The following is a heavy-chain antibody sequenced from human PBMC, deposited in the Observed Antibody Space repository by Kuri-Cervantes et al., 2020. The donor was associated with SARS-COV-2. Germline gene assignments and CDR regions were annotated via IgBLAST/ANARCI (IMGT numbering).Heavy chain of an antibody. Sequence: LRLSCTVSGGSISSGSYYWSWIRQTPGKALEWLARIDWDDDKYYSTSLKTRLTISKDTSKNQVVLTMTNMDPVDTATYYCAHSRPDEWELLEVWYFDLWGHGTLVTVSS. D-gene: IGHD1-26*01. CDR2: IDWDDDK. CDR3: AHSRPDEWELLEVWYFDL. CDR1: GGSISSGSYY. V-gene: IGHV2-70*12. J-gene: IGHJ2*01.